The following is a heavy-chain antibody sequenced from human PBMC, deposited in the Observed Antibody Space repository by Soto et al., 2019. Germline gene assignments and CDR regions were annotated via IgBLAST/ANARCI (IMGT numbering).Heavy chain of an antibody. J-gene: IGHJ6*03. CDR1: GFTFSSYA. V-gene: IGHV3-23*01. CDR2: ISGSGGST. CDR3: ARRSDYDFWSGYSNYYYYMDV. D-gene: IGHD3-3*01. Sequence: GGSLRLSCAASGFTFSSYAMSWVRQAPGKGLEWVSAISGSGGSTYYADSVKGRFTISRDNSKNTLYLQMNSLRAEDTAVYYCARRSDYDFWSGYSNYYYYMDVWGKGTTVTVSS.